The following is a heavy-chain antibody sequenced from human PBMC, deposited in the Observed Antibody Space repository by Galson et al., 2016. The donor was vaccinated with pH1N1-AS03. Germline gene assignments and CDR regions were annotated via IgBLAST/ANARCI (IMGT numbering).Heavy chain of an antibody. CDR3: ARSLTMADRMDY. Sequence: TLSLTCTVSGDAVSSGSYYWSWVRQSAVKGLEWIGSIYYTDSTHSNPSLESLISMSVDTSENQVSLKLRAVTAADTAVYYWARSLTMADRMDYWGQGTLVTVSS. CDR1: GDAVSSGSYY. CDR2: IYYTDST. V-gene: IGHV4-31*01. D-gene: IGHD3-3*01. J-gene: IGHJ4*02.